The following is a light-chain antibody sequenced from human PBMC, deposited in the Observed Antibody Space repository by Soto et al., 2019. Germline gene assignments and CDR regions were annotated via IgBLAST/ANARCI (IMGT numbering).Light chain of an antibody. J-gene: IGKJ5*01. V-gene: IGKV3-15*01. CDR3: QQYNNWPPIT. CDR2: GAS. Sequence: EVVMTQSPATLSVSPGERATLSCRASQSVSSNLAWYQQKPGQAPRLLIHGASTKATGIPARFSGSGSGTEFSLTISSLQSEDFAVYYCQQYNNWPPITFGQGTRLEIK. CDR1: QSVSSN.